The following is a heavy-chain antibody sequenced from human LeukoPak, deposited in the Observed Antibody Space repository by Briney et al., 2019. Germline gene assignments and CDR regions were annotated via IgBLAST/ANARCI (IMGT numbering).Heavy chain of an antibody. CDR3: ARAAKPPGDFWSGYSPDYFDS. V-gene: IGHV1-69*06. J-gene: IGHJ4*02. Sequence: SVKVSCKASGGTFSSYAISWVRQAPGQGLEWMGGIIPIFGTANYAQKFQGRVTITADKSTSTAYMELSSLRSEDTAVYYCARAAKPPGDFWSGYSPDYFDSWGQGTLVTASS. D-gene: IGHD3-3*01. CDR2: IIPIFGTA. CDR1: GGTFSSYA.